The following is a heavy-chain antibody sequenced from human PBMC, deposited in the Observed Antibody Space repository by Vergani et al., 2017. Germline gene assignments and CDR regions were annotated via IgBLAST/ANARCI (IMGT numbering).Heavy chain of an antibody. V-gene: IGHV4-31*01. D-gene: IGHD4-11*01. CDR2: IYYSGST. CDR1: GGSISSGGYY. Sequence: QVQLQESGPGLVKPSQTLSLTCTVSGGSISSGGYYWSWIRQHPGKGLEWIGYIYYSGSTYYNPSLKSLVTISVDTSKNQFSLKLSSVTAADTAVYYCAXAVSDRRVDYYYYYYMDVWGKGTTVTVSS. J-gene: IGHJ6*03. CDR3: AXAVSDRRVDYYYYYYMDV.